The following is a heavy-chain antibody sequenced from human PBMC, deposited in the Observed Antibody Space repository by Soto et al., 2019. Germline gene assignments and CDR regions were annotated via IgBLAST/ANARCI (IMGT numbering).Heavy chain of an antibody. V-gene: IGHV1-2*04. CDR3: ARGWKRGYSYGPFDY. J-gene: IGHJ4*02. D-gene: IGHD5-18*01. CDR1: GYTFTGYY. Sequence: ASVKVSCKASGYTFTGYYMHWVRQAPGQGLEWMGWINPNSGGTNYAQKFQGWVTMTRDTSISTAYMELSRLRSDDTAVYYCARGWKRGYSYGPFDYSCQGTLVSVS. CDR2: INPNSGGT.